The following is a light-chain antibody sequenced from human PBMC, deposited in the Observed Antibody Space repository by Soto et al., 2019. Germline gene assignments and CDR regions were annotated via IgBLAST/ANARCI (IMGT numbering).Light chain of an antibody. CDR3: QKYDSDPPL. CDR2: AAS. V-gene: IGKV1-27*01. J-gene: IGKJ4*01. Sequence: DIQMSQSPSSLSASVGDRVTITCRASQDISNYLAWYQQKPGKVPKLLIYAASTLQTGVPSRLSGSGSGTDFTLTISSLQLEDVATYYCQKYDSDPPLFGGGTKVEIK. CDR1: QDISNY.